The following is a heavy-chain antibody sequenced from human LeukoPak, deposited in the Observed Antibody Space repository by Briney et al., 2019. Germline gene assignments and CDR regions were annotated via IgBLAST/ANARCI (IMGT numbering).Heavy chain of an antibody. CDR3: ARDNGGTAMAYYYYYYMDV. Sequence: ASVKVSCKASVYTFTSYDINWVRQATGQGLEWTGWMNPNSGNTGYAQKLQGRVTMTRNTSISTAYMELSSLRSEDTAVYYCARDNGGTAMAYYYYYYMDVWGKGTTVIISS. V-gene: IGHV1-8*01. J-gene: IGHJ6*03. CDR1: VYTFTSYD. CDR2: MNPNSGNT. D-gene: IGHD5-18*01.